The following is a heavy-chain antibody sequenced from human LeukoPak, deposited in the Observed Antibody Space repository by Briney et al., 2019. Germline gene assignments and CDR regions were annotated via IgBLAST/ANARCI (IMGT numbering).Heavy chain of an antibody. J-gene: IGHJ5*02. V-gene: IGHV1-8*01. CDR2: MNPNSGNT. Sequence: ASVKVSCKASGYTFTSYDINWVRQATGQGLEWMGWMNPNSGNTGYAQKFQGRVTMTRNTSISTAYMELSSLRSEDTAVYYCARGVYDYYYDSSGSSTWGQGTLVTVSS. CDR1: GYTFTSYD. D-gene: IGHD3-22*01. CDR3: ARGVYDYYYDSSGSST.